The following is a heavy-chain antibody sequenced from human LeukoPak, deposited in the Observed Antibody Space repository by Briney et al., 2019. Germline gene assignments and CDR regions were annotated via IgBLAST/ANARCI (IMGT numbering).Heavy chain of an antibody. V-gene: IGHV4-59*01. J-gene: IGHJ4*01. CDR3: TSGGMVSGDY. CDR2: IYYSRST. CDR1: GGSINSYY. D-gene: IGHD2-8*01. Sequence: SETLSLTCTVSGGSINSYYWSWIRQPPGKGLEWIGYIYYSRSTNYNPSLKSRVTISRNTSKNQFSLKLRSVTAADTAVYYCTSGGMVSGDYWGHGTLVTVSS.